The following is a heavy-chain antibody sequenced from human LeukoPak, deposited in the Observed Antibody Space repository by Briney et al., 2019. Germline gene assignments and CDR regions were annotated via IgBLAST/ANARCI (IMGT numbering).Heavy chain of an antibody. D-gene: IGHD5-12*01. CDR1: GFTFKSYW. CDR2: INSDGSFT. V-gene: IGHV3-74*01. CDR3: ARAGDSVSGATIYYYYGMDV. J-gene: IGHJ6*02. Sequence: GGSLRLSCVASGFTFKSYWMHWVRQGPGKGLVWVSRINSDGSFTSYADSVKGRFTISRDNAKNTLYLQMNSLRDGDTAVYYCARAGDSVSGATIYYYYGMDVWGQGTTVTVSS.